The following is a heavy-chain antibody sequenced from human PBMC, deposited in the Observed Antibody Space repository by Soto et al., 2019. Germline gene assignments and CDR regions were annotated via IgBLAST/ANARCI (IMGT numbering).Heavy chain of an antibody. J-gene: IGHJ4*02. V-gene: IGHV4-59*01. D-gene: IGHD2-15*01. Sequence: SETLSLTCTVSGGSISSYYWSWIRQPPGKGLEWVGYIYYSGSTNYNPSLKSRVTISVDTSKNQFSLKLSSVTAADTAVYYCASGEVAGYFDYWGQGTLVTVSS. CDR1: GGSISSYY. CDR3: ASGEVAGYFDY. CDR2: IYYSGST.